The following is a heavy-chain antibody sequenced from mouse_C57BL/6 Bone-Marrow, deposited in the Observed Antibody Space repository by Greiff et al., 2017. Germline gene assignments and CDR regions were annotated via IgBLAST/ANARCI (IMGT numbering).Heavy chain of an antibody. D-gene: IGHD1-1*01. CDR3: ARGIWYGSSYYAMDY. V-gene: IGHV1-4*01. CDR2: INPSSGYT. J-gene: IGHJ4*01. Sequence: QVQLQQSGAELARPGASVKMSCKASGYTFTSYTMHWVKQRPGQGLEWIGYINPSSGYTKYNQKFKDKATLTADKSSSTAYMQLSSLTSEDSAVYYCARGIWYGSSYYAMDYWGQGTSVTVSS. CDR1: GYTFTSYT.